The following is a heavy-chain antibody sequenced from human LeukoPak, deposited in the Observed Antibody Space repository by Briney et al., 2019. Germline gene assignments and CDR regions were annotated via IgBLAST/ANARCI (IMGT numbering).Heavy chain of an antibody. CDR3: ARLPIVARPAAMSGADY. CDR2: IYYSGST. D-gene: IGHD2-2*01. Sequence: NSSETLSLTCTVSGGSISSYYWSWIRQPPGKGLEWIGYIYYSGSTNYNPSLKSRVTISVDTSKNQFSLKLSSVTAADTAVYYCARLPIVARPAAMSGADYWGQGTLVIVSS. CDR1: GGSISSYY. J-gene: IGHJ4*02. V-gene: IGHV4-59*01.